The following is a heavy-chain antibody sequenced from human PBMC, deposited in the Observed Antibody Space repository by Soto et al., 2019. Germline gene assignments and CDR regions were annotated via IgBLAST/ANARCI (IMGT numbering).Heavy chain of an antibody. V-gene: IGHV3-23*01. Sequence: PGGSLRLSCAASGFTFSNYAVSWVRQAPGKGLEWVSLISGNGKDTYYADSVKGRFTTSRDNSKNTLDLQMNSLRAEDTAVYFCTKGAGATRYYGLDVWGQGTTVTVSS. CDR1: GFTFSNYA. J-gene: IGHJ6*02. D-gene: IGHD1-26*01. CDR3: TKGAGATRYYGLDV. CDR2: ISGNGKDT.